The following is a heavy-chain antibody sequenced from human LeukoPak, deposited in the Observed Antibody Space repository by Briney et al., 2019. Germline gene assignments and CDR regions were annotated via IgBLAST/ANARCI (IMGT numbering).Heavy chain of an antibody. Sequence: GGSLRLSCAASGFTFSSYAMHWVRQAPGKGLEWVAVISYDGSNTYYADSVKGRFTISRDNSKNTLYLQMNSLRAEDTAVYYCARDPYYYDSSGIGYMDVWGKGTTVTVSS. CDR1: GFTFSSYA. D-gene: IGHD3-22*01. J-gene: IGHJ6*03. V-gene: IGHV3-30*04. CDR2: ISYDGSNT. CDR3: ARDPYYYDSSGIGYMDV.